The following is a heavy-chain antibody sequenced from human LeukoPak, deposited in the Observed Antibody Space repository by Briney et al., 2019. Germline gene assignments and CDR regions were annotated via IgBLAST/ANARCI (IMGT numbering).Heavy chain of an antibody. J-gene: IGHJ4*02. Sequence: GGTLRLSCAASGFTFSSYSMNWVRQAPGKGLEWVSSISSSSSYIYYADSVKGRFNISRDNAKNSLYLQMNSLRAEDTAVYYCARGLSDSMIYWAQGTLVTVSS. CDR1: GFTFSSYS. D-gene: IGHD3-16*01. CDR3: ARGLSDSMIY. CDR2: ISSSSSYI. V-gene: IGHV3-21*01.